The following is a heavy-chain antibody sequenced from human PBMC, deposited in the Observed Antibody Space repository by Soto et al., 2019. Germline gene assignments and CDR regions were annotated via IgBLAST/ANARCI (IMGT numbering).Heavy chain of an antibody. J-gene: IGHJ4*02. D-gene: IGHD6-19*01. CDR1: GFTFSSYA. Sequence: QVQLVESGGGVVQPGRSLRLSCAASGFTFSSYAMHWVRQAPGKGLEWVAVISYDGSNKYYADSVKGRFTISRDNSKNTLYLQMNSLRAEDTAVYYCAKDRLVRPAFDYWGQGTLVTVSS. CDR3: AKDRLVRPAFDY. CDR2: ISYDGSNK. V-gene: IGHV3-30*04.